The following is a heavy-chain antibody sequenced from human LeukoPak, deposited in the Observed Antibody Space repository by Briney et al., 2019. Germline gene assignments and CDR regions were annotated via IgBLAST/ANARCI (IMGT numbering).Heavy chain of an antibody. V-gene: IGHV3-30*04. D-gene: IGHD6-19*01. CDR1: GLTFSHYH. CDR2: VSKDGTNN. J-gene: IGHJ4*02. CDR3: ARDFMWLVDY. Sequence: PGGSLRLSCAASGLTFSHYHIHWVRQAPGKGLEWVAFVSKDGTNNYYADSVNGRFTVSRDNSKNTLYLQMNSLRPEDTAVYYYARDFMWLVDYWGQGTLVTVSS.